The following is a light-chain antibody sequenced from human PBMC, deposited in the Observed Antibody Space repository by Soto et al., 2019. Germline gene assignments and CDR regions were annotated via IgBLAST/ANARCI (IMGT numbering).Light chain of an antibody. Sequence: QSVLTQPASVSGSPGQSIIISCTGTSSDVGAYDYVSWYQQHPGKAPKLMISDVSKRSSGVCYRFSGSNSGSTASLTISGLQDEDEADYYCCSYTTSTTVVFGGGTKLTVL. CDR2: DVS. CDR3: CSYTTSTTVV. CDR1: SSDVGAYDY. J-gene: IGLJ3*02. V-gene: IGLV2-14*01.